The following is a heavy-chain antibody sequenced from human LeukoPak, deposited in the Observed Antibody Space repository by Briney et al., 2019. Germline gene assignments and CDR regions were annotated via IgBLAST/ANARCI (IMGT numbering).Heavy chain of an antibody. CDR2: INPNSGGT. D-gene: IGHD3-22*01. V-gene: IGHV1-2*06. Sequence: ASVKVSCKASGYTFTDYYMHWVRQAPGQGLEWMGRINPNSGGTNYAQKFQARVTMTRDTSISTAYMELSRLRSDDTALYYCARAAYYYDGSGYYLGDWGQGTLVAVSS. J-gene: IGHJ4*02. CDR1: GYTFTDYY. CDR3: ARAAYYYDGSGYYLGD.